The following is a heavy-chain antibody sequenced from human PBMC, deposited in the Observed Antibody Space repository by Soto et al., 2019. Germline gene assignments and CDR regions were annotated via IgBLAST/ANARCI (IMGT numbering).Heavy chain of an antibody. J-gene: IGHJ3*02. CDR1: GGSVSSGAYY. Sequence: SETLSLTCTVSGGSVSSGAYYWTWIRQRTGKGLEWIGYIDYSGSTYYSPSLKSRLSISLDTSKNQFSLRLSSVTAADTAMYYCARARLRAVYAFDIWGQGTMVTVS. CDR3: ARARLRAVYAFDI. CDR2: IDYSGST. V-gene: IGHV4-31*03. D-gene: IGHD5-12*01.